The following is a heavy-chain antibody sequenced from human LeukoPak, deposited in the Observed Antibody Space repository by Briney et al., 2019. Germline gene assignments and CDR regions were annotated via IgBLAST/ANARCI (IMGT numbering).Heavy chain of an antibody. D-gene: IGHD3-22*01. Sequence: ASVKVSCKASGYTFTGYYMHWVRQAPGQGLEWMGWINPNSGGANYAQKFQGRVTMTRDTPISTACMELSRLRSDDTAVYYCARRPSEYYYDSSGFDCWGQGTLVTVSS. CDR1: GYTFTGYY. J-gene: IGHJ4*02. CDR2: INPNSGGA. CDR3: ARRPSEYYYDSSGFDC. V-gene: IGHV1-2*02.